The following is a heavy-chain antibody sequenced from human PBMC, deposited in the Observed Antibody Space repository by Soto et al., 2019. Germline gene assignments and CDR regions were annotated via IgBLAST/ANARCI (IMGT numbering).Heavy chain of an antibody. CDR2: ISAYNGNT. CDR3: ARDGALGENYYYYGMDV. CDR1: GYTFTNYG. J-gene: IGHJ6*02. D-gene: IGHD3-16*01. V-gene: IGHV1-18*01. Sequence: QVQLVQSGAEVKKPGASVKVSCKASGYTFTNYGIGWVRQAPGQGLEWMGWISAYNGNTNYAQKIQGRATMTTDTPTTTAYMELRSLRSDDTAVYYCARDGALGENYYYYGMDVWGQGTTVTVSS.